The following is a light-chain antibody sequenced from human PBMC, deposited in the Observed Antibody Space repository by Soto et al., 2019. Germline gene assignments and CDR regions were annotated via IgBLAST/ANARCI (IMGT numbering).Light chain of an antibody. CDR3: QKLHDYPIT. Sequence: IHMTHSPSTLSASVGYRVTITFRASQTIRMLLAWYQQKPGKAPKALIYDASRLGSGVPSRFSGSGSGTDFTLTISTLQPEDFATYYCQKLHDYPITFGQGIRLEIK. V-gene: IGKV1-5*01. CDR2: DAS. J-gene: IGKJ5*01. CDR1: QTIRML.